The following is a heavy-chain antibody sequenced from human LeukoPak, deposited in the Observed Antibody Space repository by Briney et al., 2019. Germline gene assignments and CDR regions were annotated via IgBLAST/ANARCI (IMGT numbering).Heavy chain of an antibody. CDR1: KFTFSNYA. J-gene: IGHJ6*03. D-gene: IGHD3-3*01. CDR3: ARVGGSKYYDFWSGRSQYYYYYYMDV. Sequence: PGRSLRLSCAASKFTFSNYAMHWVRQAPGKGLEWVAVISYDGSNKYYADSVKGRFTISRDNSKNTLYLQMSSLRTEDTAVYYCARVGGSKYYDFWSGRSQYYYYYYMDVWGKGTTVTVSS. CDR2: ISYDGSNK. V-gene: IGHV3-30-3*01.